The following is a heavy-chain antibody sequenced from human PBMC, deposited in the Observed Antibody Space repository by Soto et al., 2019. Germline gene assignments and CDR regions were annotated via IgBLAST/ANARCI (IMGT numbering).Heavy chain of an antibody. Sequence: HPGGSLRLSCTTSGFTFNDYAMSWFRQAPGKGLEWVGFIRTKAYGGTTEYAASVKGRFTISRDDSKTIAYLQMNSLKTEDTAVYYCTRETSSGYDYWGQGTLVTVSS. CDR3: TRETSSGYDY. CDR2: IRTKAYGGTT. V-gene: IGHV3-49*03. CDR1: GFTFNDYA. D-gene: IGHD5-12*01. J-gene: IGHJ4*02.